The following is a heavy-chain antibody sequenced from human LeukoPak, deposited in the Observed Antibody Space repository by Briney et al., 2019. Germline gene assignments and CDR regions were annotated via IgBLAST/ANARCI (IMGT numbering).Heavy chain of an antibody. V-gene: IGHV4-34*01. D-gene: IGHD3-16*01. CDR2: INHSGST. CDR3: TRDDWGDKWFDP. CDR1: GGSFSGYY. Sequence: SETLSLTCAVYGGSFSGYYWSWIRQPPGKGLEWIGEINHSGSTNYNPSLKSRGTISVDTSKNQFSLQLNSVTPEDTAIYYCTRDDWGDKWFDPWGQGTLVTVSS. J-gene: IGHJ5*02.